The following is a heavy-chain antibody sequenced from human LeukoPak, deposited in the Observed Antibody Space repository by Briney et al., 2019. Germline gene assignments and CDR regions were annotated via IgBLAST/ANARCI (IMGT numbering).Heavy chain of an antibody. CDR1: GFTFSSYA. J-gene: IGHJ4*02. D-gene: IGHD3-9*01. Sequence: GGSLRLSCAASGFTFSSYAMHWVRQALGKGLEWVADISYDGSNKYYADSVKGRFTISRDNSKNTLYLQMNSLRAEDTAVYYCARGDEYYDILTGYYNVGGIYWGQGTLVTVSS. CDR3: ARGDEYYDILTGYYNVGGIY. V-gene: IGHV3-30-3*01. CDR2: ISYDGSNK.